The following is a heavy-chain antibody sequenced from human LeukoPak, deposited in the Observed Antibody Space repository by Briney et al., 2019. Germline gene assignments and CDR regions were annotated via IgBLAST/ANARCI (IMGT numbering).Heavy chain of an antibody. V-gene: IGHV4-61*02. CDR3: ARDLNAGDYESNWFDP. CDR2: IYSSGST. Sequence: SETLSLTCTVSGGFISSGGFFWSWIRQPAGKGLEWIGRIYSSGSTNYNPSLKSRVTMSVDTSKNQFSLKLSSVTAADTAVYYCARDLNAGDYESNWFDPWGQGTLVTVSS. D-gene: IGHD4-17*01. CDR1: GGFISSGGFF. J-gene: IGHJ5*02.